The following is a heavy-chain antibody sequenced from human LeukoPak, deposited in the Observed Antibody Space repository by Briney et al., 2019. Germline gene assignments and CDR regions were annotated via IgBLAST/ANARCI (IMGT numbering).Heavy chain of an antibody. CDR1: GGSISSYY. D-gene: IGHD2-8*01. CDR3: ARDGVDAFDI. V-gene: IGHV4-59*12. CDR2: IYYSGST. Sequence: SETLSLTCTVSGGSISSYYWSWIRQPPGKGLEWIGYIYYSGSTNYNPSLKSRVTISVDTSKNQLSLKLSSVTAADTAVYYCARDGVDAFDIWGQGTMVTVSS. J-gene: IGHJ3*02.